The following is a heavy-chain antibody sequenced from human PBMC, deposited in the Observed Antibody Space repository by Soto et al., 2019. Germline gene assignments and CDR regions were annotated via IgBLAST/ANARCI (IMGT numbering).Heavy chain of an antibody. J-gene: IGHJ4*02. CDR2: MNPNSGNT. CDR3: ARGAEDTAMVGNDY. V-gene: IGHV1-8*01. D-gene: IGHD5-18*01. CDR1: GYTLTELS. Sequence: ASVKVSCKVSGYTLTELSMHWVRQATGQGLEWMGWMNPNSGNTGYAQKFQGRVTMTRNTSISTAYMELSSLRSEDTAVNYCARGAEDTAMVGNDYWGQGTLVTVSS.